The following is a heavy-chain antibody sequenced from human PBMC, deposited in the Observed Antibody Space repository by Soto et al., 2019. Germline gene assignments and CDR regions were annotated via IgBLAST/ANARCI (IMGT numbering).Heavy chain of an antibody. V-gene: IGHV4-59*01. J-gene: IGHJ4*02. D-gene: IGHD4-17*01. Sequence: SETLSLTCTVSGGSISSYYWSWIRQPPGKGLEWIGYIYYSGSTNYNPSLKSRVTISVDTSRNQFSLKLSSVTAADTAVYYCARAYGDYVFDYWGQGTLVTVSS. CDR2: IYYSGST. CDR1: GGSISSYY. CDR3: ARAYGDYVFDY.